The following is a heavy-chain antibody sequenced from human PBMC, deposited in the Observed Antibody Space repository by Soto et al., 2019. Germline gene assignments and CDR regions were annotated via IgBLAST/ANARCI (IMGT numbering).Heavy chain of an antibody. V-gene: IGHV3-48*01. J-gene: IGHJ4*02. D-gene: IGHD3-10*01. Sequence: GGSLRLSCAASGFTFSGYGMHWVRQAPGKGLEWVADISSNSSNIYYADSVKGRFTISRDNAKNSLYLQMNSLRAEDTAVYYCARDLLGSGSPYFDYWGQGTLVTVSS. CDR3: ARDLLGSGSPYFDY. CDR2: ISSNSSNI. CDR1: GFTFSGYG.